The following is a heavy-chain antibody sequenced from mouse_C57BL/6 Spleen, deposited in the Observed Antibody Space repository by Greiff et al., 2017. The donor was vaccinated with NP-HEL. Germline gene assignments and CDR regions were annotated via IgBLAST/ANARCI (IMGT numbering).Heavy chain of an antibody. Sequence: EVKVEESGGGLVKPGGSLKLSCAASGFTFSSYAMSWVRQTPEKRLEWVATISDGGSYTYYPDNVKGRFTISRDNAKNNLYLQMSHLKSEDTAMYYCAKSGITTVVAFWVYWGQGTTLTVSS. CDR3: AKSGITTVVAFWVY. V-gene: IGHV5-4*03. CDR2: ISDGGSYT. CDR1: GFTFSSYA. D-gene: IGHD1-1*01. J-gene: IGHJ2*01.